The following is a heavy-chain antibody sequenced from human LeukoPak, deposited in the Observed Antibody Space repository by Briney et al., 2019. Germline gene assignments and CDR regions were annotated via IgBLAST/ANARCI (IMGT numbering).Heavy chain of an antibody. CDR1: GDSINNYY. Sequence: SETLSLTCTVSGDSINNYYWSWIRQPAGKGLEWIGRIYTSGSTNYNPSLKGRVTMSVDTSKNQFSLKLSSVTAADTAVYYCARENYYGSGSYSVDYWGQGTLVTVSS. D-gene: IGHD3-10*01. J-gene: IGHJ4*02. CDR2: IYTSGST. V-gene: IGHV4-4*07. CDR3: ARENYYGSGSYSVDY.